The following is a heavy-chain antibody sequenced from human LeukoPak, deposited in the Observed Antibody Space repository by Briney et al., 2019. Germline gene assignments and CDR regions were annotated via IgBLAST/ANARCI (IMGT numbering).Heavy chain of an antibody. V-gene: IGHV4-30-2*01. J-gene: IGHJ6*02. CDR3: ARAVTTVNYYGMDV. CDR1: GGSISSGGYY. CDR2: IYHSGST. D-gene: IGHD4-11*01. Sequence: PSQTLSLTCTVSGGSISSGGYYWSWIRQPPGKGLEWIGYIYHSGSTYYNPSLKSRVTISVDRSKIQFSLKLSSVTAADTAVYYCARAVTTVNYYGMDVWGQGTTVTVSS.